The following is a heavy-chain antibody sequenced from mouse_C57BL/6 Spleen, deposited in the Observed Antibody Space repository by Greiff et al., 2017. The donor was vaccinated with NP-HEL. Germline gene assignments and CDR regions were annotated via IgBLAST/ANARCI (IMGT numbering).Heavy chain of an antibody. Sequence: EVQLQESGGGLVKPGGSLKLSCAASGFTFSSYAMSWVRQTPEKRLEWVATISDGGSYTYYPDNVKGRFTIYRDNAKNNLYLQMSHLKSEDTAMYYCAREEGQLDYWGQGTTLTVSS. D-gene: IGHD1-3*01. V-gene: IGHV5-4*01. CDR1: GFTFSSYA. CDR2: ISDGGSYT. CDR3: AREEGQLDY. J-gene: IGHJ2*01.